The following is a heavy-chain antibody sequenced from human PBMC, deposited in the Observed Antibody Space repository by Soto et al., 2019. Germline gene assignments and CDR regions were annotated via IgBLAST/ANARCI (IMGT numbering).Heavy chain of an antibody. V-gene: IGHV3-30-3*01. CDR2: ISYDGSNK. CDR1: GFTFGSYA. D-gene: IGHD3-22*01. CDR3: ARDPYYYDSSGPAGDYYYYGMDV. J-gene: IGHJ6*02. Sequence: PGGSLRLSCAASGFTFGSYAMHWVRQSPGKGLEWVAVISYDGSNKYYADSVKGRFTISRDNSKNTLYLQMNSLRAEDTAVYYCARDPYYYDSSGPAGDYYYYGMDVWGQGTTVTVSS.